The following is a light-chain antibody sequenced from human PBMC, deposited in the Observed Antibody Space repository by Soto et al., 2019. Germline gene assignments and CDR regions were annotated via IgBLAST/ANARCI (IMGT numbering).Light chain of an antibody. CDR3: GTWDSSLSAGV. Sequence: QSVLTQPPSVSAAPGQKVTISCSGSSSNIGNNYVSWYQHLPGTAPKLLIYDSNQRPSWITGRFSGSKSGTSATLGITGLQTGDEADYYCGTWDSSLSAGVFGGGTKGTVL. CDR2: DSN. J-gene: IGLJ2*01. V-gene: IGLV1-51*01. CDR1: SSNIGNNY.